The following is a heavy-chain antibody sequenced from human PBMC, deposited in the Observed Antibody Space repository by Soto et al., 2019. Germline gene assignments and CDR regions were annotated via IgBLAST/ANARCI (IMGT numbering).Heavy chain of an antibody. CDR3: RRSSRYSTDV. J-gene: IGHJ6*01. V-gene: IGHV4-38-2*02. CDR1: GNSHRTSSN. D-gene: IGHD6-13*01. CDR2: IYSTGNT. Sequence: PSETLSRTCTLAGNSHRTSSNLAWSHQPPGKGLEWIGSIYSTGNTYYNPSLNSQVTISVDTSKNQFSLNVISVTAADTAVYYCRRSSRYSTDVWGQGTTVTVS.